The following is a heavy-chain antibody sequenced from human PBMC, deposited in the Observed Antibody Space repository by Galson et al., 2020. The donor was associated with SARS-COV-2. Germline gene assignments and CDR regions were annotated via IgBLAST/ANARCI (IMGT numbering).Heavy chain of an antibody. CDR1: GGTFSSYA. D-gene: IGHD3-9*01. CDR3: ARDYDIWTGYLATNYYYGMDV. J-gene: IGHJ6*02. V-gene: IGHV1-69*13. CDR2: IIPIFGTA. Sequence: SVKVSCKASGGTFSSYAISWVRQAPGQGLEWMGGIIPIFGTANYAQKFQGRVTITADESTSTAYMELSSLRSEDTAVYYCARDYDIWTGYLATNYYYGMDVWGQGTTVTVSS.